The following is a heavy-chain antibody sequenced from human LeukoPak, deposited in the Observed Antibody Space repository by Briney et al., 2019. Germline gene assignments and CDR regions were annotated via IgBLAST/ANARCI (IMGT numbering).Heavy chain of an antibody. CDR3: ARVKYGSYFDY. V-gene: IGHV3-53*01. J-gene: IGHJ4*02. Sequence: PGGSLRLSYAASGFTVSSNYMSWVRQAPGKGLEWVSVIYSGGSTYYADSVKGRFTISRDNSKNTLYLQMNSLRAEDTAVYYCARVKYGSYFDYWGQGTLVTVSS. D-gene: IGHD1-26*01. CDR2: IYSGGST. CDR1: GFTVSSNY.